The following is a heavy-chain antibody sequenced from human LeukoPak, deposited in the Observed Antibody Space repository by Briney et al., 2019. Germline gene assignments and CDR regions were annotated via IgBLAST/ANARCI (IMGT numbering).Heavy chain of an antibody. CDR1: GFTFSSYG. J-gene: IGHJ4*02. V-gene: IGHV3-30*02. Sequence: GGSLRLSCAASGFTFSSYGMHWVRQAPGKGLEWVAFIRYDGSNKYYADSVKGRFTISRDNSKNTLYLQMNSLRAEDTAVYYCAKDLVLQGALVFGGVIVDWGQGTLVTVSS. CDR3: AKDLVLQGALVFGGVIVD. D-gene: IGHD3-16*02. CDR2: IRYDGSNK.